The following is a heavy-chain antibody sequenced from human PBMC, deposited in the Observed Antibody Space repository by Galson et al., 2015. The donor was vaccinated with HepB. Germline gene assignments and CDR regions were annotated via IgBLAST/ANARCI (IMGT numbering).Heavy chain of an antibody. D-gene: IGHD5-18*01. J-gene: IGHJ3*02. CDR1: GYSFINYW. V-gene: IGHV5-51*01. Sequence: QSGAEVKKPGESLKISCKGSGYSFINYWIDWVRQMPGKGLEWMGIIYPGDSETRYSPSFQGQVTISADKSTSTAFLQWSSLKASDTAMYYCARPRSGYSLTGAFDIWGQGTMVTVSS. CDR2: IYPGDSET. CDR3: ARPRSGYSLTGAFDI.